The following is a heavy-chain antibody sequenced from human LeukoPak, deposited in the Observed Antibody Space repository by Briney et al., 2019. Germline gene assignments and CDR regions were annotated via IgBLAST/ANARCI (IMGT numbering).Heavy chain of an antibody. J-gene: IGHJ5*02. Sequence: ASVKVSCKASGYTFTGYYMHWVRQAPGQGLEWMGWISAYNGNTNYAQKLQGRVTMTTDTSTSTAYMELRSLRSDDTAVYYCAGVLSVVVVITNWFDPWGQGTLVTVSS. CDR1: GYTFTGYY. CDR2: ISAYNGNT. D-gene: IGHD3-22*01. CDR3: AGVLSVVVVITNWFDP. V-gene: IGHV1-18*04.